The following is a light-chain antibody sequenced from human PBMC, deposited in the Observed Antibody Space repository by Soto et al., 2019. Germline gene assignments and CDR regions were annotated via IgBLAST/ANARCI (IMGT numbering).Light chain of an antibody. CDR3: QQYTNWPSWT. J-gene: IGKJ1*01. Sequence: EKVLTQSPATLSMSPVERSTLSCRASQNINTYLAWYQQKPGQAPRLLIYGASTRATGIPARFSGSGSGTEFTLTISSLQSEDFAVYYCQQYTNWPSWTFGQGTKVEIK. V-gene: IGKV3-15*01. CDR2: GAS. CDR1: QNINTY.